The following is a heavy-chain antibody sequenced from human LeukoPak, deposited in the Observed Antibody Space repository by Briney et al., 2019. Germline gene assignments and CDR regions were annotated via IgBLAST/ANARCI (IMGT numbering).Heavy chain of an antibody. CDR2: ISSSSSYI. CDR1: GFTFSSYS. V-gene: IGHV3-21*04. Sequence: PGGSLRLSCAASGFTFSSYSMNWVRQAPGKWLEWVSSISSSSSYIYYADSVKGRFTISRDNSKNTLYLQMNSLRAEDTAVYYCARGGCSSTSCYWSHNYYMDVWGKGTTVTISS. J-gene: IGHJ6*03. CDR3: ARGGCSSTSCYWSHNYYMDV. D-gene: IGHD2-2*01.